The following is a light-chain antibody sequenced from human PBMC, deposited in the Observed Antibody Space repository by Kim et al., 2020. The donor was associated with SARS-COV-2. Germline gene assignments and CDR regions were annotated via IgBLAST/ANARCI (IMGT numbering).Light chain of an antibody. J-gene: IGLJ2*01. CDR2: EVN. V-gene: IGLV2-23*02. CDR1: SSDVGSYNL. Sequence: QSALTQPASMSGSPGQSITISCTGTSSDVGSYNLVSRYQQHPGKAPKLIIYEVNKRPSGVSNRFSGSKSGNTASLTISGLQAEDEADYYCCSYAGSSTYVVFGGGTQLTVL. CDR3: CSYAGSSTYVV.